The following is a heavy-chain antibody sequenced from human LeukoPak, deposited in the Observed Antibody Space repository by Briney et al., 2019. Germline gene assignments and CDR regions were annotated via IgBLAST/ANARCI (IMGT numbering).Heavy chain of an antibody. D-gene: IGHD3-22*01. CDR2: IFYSGST. J-gene: IGHJ4*02. Sequence: SETLSLTCTVSGGSISTSSYYWGWIRQPPGKGLEWIGSIFYSGSTYYNPSLKSRVIISVDTSKNQFSLKLSSVTAADTAVYYCARQRSSGYYDWGQGTLVTVSS. CDR3: ARQRSSGYYD. CDR1: GGSISTSSYY. V-gene: IGHV4-39*01.